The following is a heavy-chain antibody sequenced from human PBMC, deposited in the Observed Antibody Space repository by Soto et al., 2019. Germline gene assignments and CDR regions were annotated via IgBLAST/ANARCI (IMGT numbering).Heavy chain of an antibody. J-gene: IGHJ4*02. Sequence: EVQLVESGGGLVQPGGSLRLSCAASGFTFTNYWMHWVRQDTGKGLVWVSRINIYGNSTTYADSVKGRFTISRDNAKNTLCLQMNSLRAEDTAVYYCVRDGEITLSFDYWGQGTMVTVSS. CDR2: INIYGNST. CDR3: VRDGEITLSFDY. D-gene: IGHD3-10*01. CDR1: GFTFTNYW. V-gene: IGHV3-74*01.